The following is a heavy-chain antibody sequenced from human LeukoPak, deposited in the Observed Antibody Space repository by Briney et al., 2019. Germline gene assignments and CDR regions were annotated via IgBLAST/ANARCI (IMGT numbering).Heavy chain of an antibody. CDR2: INPNSGGT. D-gene: IGHD2-2*01. CDR3: ANSYCSSTSCYDLAAFDI. Sequence: ASVKVSCKASGYTFTGYYIHWVRQAPGQGLEWMGWINPNSGGTNYAQKFQGRVTMTRDTSISTAYMELSRLRSDDTAVYYCANSYCSSTSCYDLAAFDIWGQGTMVTVSS. J-gene: IGHJ3*02. CDR1: GYTFTGYY. V-gene: IGHV1-2*02.